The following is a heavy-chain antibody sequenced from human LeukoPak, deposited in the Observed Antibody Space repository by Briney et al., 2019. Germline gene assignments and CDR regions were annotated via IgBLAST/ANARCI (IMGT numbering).Heavy chain of an antibody. D-gene: IGHD2-15*01. J-gene: IGHJ6*03. V-gene: IGHV4-34*01. CDR3: ARGYCSGGSCYSYYYYNYMDV. Sequence: SETLSLTCAVYGGSFTGYHWSWIRQPPGKGLEWIGSIHYSGSTNYNPSLKSRVTISVDTSKNQFSLKLSSVTAADTAVYYCARGYCSGGSCYSYYYYNYMDVWGKGTTVTVSS. CDR1: GGSFTGYH. CDR2: IHYSGST.